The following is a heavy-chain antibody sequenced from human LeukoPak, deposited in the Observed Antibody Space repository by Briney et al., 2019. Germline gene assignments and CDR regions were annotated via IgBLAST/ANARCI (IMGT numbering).Heavy chain of an antibody. D-gene: IGHD1-1*01. CDR2: ILSSGKTI. CDR3: AREGWNDDLDY. V-gene: IGHV3-48*03. J-gene: IGHJ4*02. CDR1: EFTFSSYE. Sequence: QPGGSLRLSCAASEFTFSSYEMNWVRQAPGKGLEWVSYILSSGKTIYYADSVKGRFTISRDNAKNSLYLQMNSLRAEDTAVYYCAREGWNDDLDYWGQGTLVTVSS.